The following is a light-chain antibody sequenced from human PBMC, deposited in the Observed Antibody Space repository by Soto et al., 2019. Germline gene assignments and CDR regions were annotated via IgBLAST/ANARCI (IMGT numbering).Light chain of an antibody. CDR3: CSNAGSNNLI. CDR1: TSDLGSYDY. CDR2: DVT. V-gene: IGLV2-11*01. J-gene: IGLJ2*01. Sequence: QSALTQPRSVSGSPGQSVTISCTGSTSDLGSYDYVSWYQQHPGRAPKLMIFDVTKRPSGVPDRFSGSKSGNTASLTISRLQAEDEADYYCCSNAGSNNLIFGGGTKLTVL.